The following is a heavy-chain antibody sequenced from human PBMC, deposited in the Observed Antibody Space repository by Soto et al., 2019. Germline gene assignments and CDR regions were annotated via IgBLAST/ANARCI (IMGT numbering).Heavy chain of an antibody. CDR2: INPSGDGT. CDR1: GYTFNAFY. Sequence: QVQLVQSGAAVKKPGASVKVSCKAFGYTFNAFYMHWVRQAPGQGLEWMGVINPSGDGTSYAQKFQGRVTMTRDTSTSIVYMELSSLRSEYTAVYYCARVALGYDYADVWGQGTTVTFSS. CDR3: ARVALGYDYADV. D-gene: IGHD4-17*01. V-gene: IGHV1-46*02. J-gene: IGHJ6*02.